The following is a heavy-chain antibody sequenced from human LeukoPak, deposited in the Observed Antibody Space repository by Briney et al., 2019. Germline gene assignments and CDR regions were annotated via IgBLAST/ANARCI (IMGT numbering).Heavy chain of an antibody. Sequence: GASVKVSCTASGDTLNNYAISWVRQAPGQGLEWMGRIIPQLHATDYAQKFQGRLTITADQSTSTAYMEMSALISEDTAVYFCAATCHNSVTCYWSRNKNRGIDPWGQGTLVTV. D-gene: IGHD2-21*02. CDR3: AATCHNSVTCYWSRNKNRGIDP. CDR2: IIPQLHAT. CDR1: GDTLNNYA. V-gene: IGHV1-69*11. J-gene: IGHJ5*02.